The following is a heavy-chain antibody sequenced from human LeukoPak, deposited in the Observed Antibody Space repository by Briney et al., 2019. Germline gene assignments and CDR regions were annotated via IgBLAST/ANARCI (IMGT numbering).Heavy chain of an antibody. CDR1: GGSISSYY. J-gene: IGHJ4*02. CDR2: IYYSGST. D-gene: IGHD3-16*01. Sequence: SETLSLTCTVSGGSISSYYWSWIRQPPRKGLEGIGYIYYSGSTNYNPSLMSRVTISLDTSKNQFSLQLSSVTAADTAVYYCSGEVSFEGVNWGQGTLVIVSS. V-gene: IGHV4-59*01. CDR3: SGEVSFEGVN.